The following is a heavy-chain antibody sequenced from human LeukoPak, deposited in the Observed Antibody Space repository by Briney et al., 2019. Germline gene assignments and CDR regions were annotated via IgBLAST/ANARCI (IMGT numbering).Heavy chain of an antibody. CDR2: INTNTGNP. CDR3: ARDKLIVSAGSGSKHLNWFDP. D-gene: IGHD3-10*01. J-gene: IGHJ5*02. Sequence: ASVKVSCKASGYTFTSYAMNWVRQAPGQGLEWMGWINTNTGNPTYAQGFTGRFVFSLDTSVSTAYLQISSLKAEDTAVYYCARDKLIVSAGSGSKHLNWFDPWGQGTLVTVSS. CDR1: GYTFTSYA. V-gene: IGHV7-4-1*02.